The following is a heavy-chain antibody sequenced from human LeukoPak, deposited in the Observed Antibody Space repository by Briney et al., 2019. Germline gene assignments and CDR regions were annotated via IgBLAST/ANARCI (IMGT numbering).Heavy chain of an antibody. J-gene: IGHJ3*02. Sequence: GESLKISCKASGYTFTDYWIGWVRQVPGKGLEWMGLIHPDDSDTRYTSSFQGQVTISADKSVNTAFLQWSSLKASDTAMYYCAKTYYYGSGTPADAFDIWGQGTMVTVSA. D-gene: IGHD3-10*01. CDR3: AKTYYYGSGTPADAFDI. V-gene: IGHV5-51*01. CDR2: IHPDDSDT. CDR1: GYTFTDYW.